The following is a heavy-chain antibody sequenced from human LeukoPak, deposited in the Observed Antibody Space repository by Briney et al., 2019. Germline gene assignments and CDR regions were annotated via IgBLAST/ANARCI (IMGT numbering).Heavy chain of an antibody. CDR2: INHSGST. CDR1: GGSFSGYY. Sequence: SETLSLTCAVYGGSFSGYYWSWIRQPPGKGLEWIGEINHSGSTNYNPSLKSRVTISVDTSKNQFSLKLSSVTAADTAVYYCARGGPVVTEYWGQGTLVTVSS. CDR3: ARGGPVVTEY. D-gene: IGHD4-23*01. J-gene: IGHJ4*02. V-gene: IGHV4-34*09.